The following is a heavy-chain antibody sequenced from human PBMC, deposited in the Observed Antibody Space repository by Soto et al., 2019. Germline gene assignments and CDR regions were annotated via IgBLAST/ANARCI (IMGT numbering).Heavy chain of an antibody. CDR1: GFIFGDYG. Sequence: EVLLVESGGGLVQPGRSLRLSCAASGFIFGDYGMHWVRQAPGKGLEWVSGISWNSGSIGYGDSVQGRFTISRDNAKNSLYLQMNSLRAEDTAVYYCARDWITVTGIDYWGQGTLVTVSS. CDR3: ARDWITVTGIDY. J-gene: IGHJ4*02. CDR2: ISWNSGSI. D-gene: IGHD4-17*01. V-gene: IGHV3-9*01.